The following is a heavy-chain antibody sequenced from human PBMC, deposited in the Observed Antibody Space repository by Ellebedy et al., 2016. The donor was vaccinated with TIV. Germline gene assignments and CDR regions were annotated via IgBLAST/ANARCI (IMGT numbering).Heavy chain of an antibody. V-gene: IGHV4-59*01. J-gene: IGHJ5*02. CDR3: ARDLYGDYVNWFDP. CDR2: IYYSGST. D-gene: IGHD4-17*01. Sequence: SETLSLTCTVSGGSISSYYWSWIRQPPGKGLEWIGYIYYSGSTNYNPSLKSRVTISVDTSKNQFSLKLSSVTAADTAVYYCARDLYGDYVNWFDPWGQGTLVTVSS. CDR1: GGSISSYY.